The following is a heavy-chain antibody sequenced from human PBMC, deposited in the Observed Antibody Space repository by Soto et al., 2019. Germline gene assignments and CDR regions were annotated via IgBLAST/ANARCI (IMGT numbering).Heavy chain of an antibody. CDR2: IIPILGIA. Sequence: QVQLVQSGAEVKKPGSSVKVSCKASGGTFSSYTISWVRQAPGQGLEWMGRIIPILGIANYAQKFQGRVTITADKSTSRVYMELSSLRSEDTAVDYCSRGQQLSDFDYWGQGTLVTVSS. CDR3: SRGQQLSDFDY. V-gene: IGHV1-69*02. J-gene: IGHJ4*02. CDR1: GGTFSSYT. D-gene: IGHD2-2*01.